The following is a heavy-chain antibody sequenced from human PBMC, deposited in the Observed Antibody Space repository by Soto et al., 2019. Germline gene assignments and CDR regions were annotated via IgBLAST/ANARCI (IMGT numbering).Heavy chain of an antibody. CDR2: ISSSSSTI. CDR1: GFTFSSHS. CDR3: ASLSTRHTNGMVV. Sequence: GGSLRLSCAASGFTFSSHSMNWVRQAPGKGLEWVSYISSSSSTIYYADSVKGRFTISRDNAKNSLYLQMNSLRAEDTAVYYCASLSTRHTNGMVVWGKGTTVTVSS. J-gene: IGHJ6*04. V-gene: IGHV3-48*01.